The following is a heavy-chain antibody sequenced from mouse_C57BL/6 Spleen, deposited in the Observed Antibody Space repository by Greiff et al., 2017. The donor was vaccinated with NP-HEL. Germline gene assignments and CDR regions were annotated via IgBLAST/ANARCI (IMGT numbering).Heavy chain of an antibody. Sequence: QVQLKESGPGLVQPSQSLSITCTVSGFSLTSYGVHWVRQSPGKGLEWLGVIWSGGSTDYNAAFISRLSISKDNSKSQVFFKMNSLQADDTAIYYCARNWGTTVPWYFDVWGTGTTVTVSS. CDR2: IWSGGST. J-gene: IGHJ1*03. CDR3: ARNWGTTVPWYFDV. D-gene: IGHD1-1*01. CDR1: GFSLTSYG. V-gene: IGHV2-2*01.